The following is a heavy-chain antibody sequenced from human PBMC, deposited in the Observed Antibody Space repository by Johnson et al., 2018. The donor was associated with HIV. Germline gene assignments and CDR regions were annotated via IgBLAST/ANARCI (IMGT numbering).Heavy chain of an antibody. CDR2: ISWNRGSI. V-gene: IGHV3-9*01. J-gene: IGHJ3*02. CDR3: AKDNYDSSGYKGDAFDI. Sequence: EVQLVESGGGVVRPGGSLRLSCAASGFTFDDYAMHWVRQAPGKGLEWVSGISWNRGSIGYADSVKGRLPISRDNAKNSLYLQMNSLRAEDTALYYCAKDNYDSSGYKGDAFDIWGQGTMVTVSS. CDR1: GFTFDDYA. D-gene: IGHD3-22*01.